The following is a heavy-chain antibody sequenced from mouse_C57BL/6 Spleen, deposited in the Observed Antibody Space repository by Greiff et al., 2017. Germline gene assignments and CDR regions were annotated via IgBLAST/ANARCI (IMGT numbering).Heavy chain of an antibody. Sequence: VTLKVSVAELVRPGASVKLSCTASGFNIKNTYMHWVKQRPEQGLEWIGRIDPANGNTKYAPKFQGKATITADTSSNTAYLQLSSLTSEDTAIYYCARGPLYYSNSYAMDYWGQGTSVTVSS. CDR3: ARGPLYYSNSYAMDY. D-gene: IGHD2-5*01. CDR1: GFNIKNTY. J-gene: IGHJ4*01. V-gene: IGHV14-3*01. CDR2: IDPANGNT.